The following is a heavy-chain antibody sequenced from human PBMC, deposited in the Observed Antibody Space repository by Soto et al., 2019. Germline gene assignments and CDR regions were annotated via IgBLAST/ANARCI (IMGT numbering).Heavy chain of an antibody. CDR3: AKMSLIVVVPAARPYGMDV. CDR1: GFTFSSYA. V-gene: IGHV3-23*01. J-gene: IGHJ6*02. CDR2: ISGSGGST. D-gene: IGHD2-2*01. Sequence: EVQLLESGGGLVQPGGSLRLSCAASGFTFSSYAMSWVRQAPGKGLEWVSAISGSGGSTYYADSVKGRFTISRDNSKITLYLQMNSLRAEDTAVYYCAKMSLIVVVPAARPYGMDVWGQGTTVTVSS.